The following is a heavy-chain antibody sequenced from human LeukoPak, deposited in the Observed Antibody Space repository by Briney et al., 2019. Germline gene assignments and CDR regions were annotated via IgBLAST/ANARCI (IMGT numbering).Heavy chain of an antibody. CDR3: ARRRDSGSLQHFDY. D-gene: IGHD1-26*01. CDR2: ISSSGTTI. V-gene: IGHV3-11*01. CDR1: GFTFSHYA. J-gene: IGHJ4*02. Sequence: GGSLRLSCAASGFTFSHYAMNWVRQAPGKGLEWVSYISSSGTTIYYADSVKGRFTISRDNAKNSLYLQMNSLRAEDTAVYYCARRRDSGSLQHFDYWGQGTLVTVSS.